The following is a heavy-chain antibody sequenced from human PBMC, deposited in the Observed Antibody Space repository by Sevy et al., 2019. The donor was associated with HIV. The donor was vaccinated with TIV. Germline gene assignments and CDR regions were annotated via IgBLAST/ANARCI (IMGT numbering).Heavy chain of an antibody. Sequence: ASVKVSCKASGGTFSTYIINWVRQAPGQGLEWMGGVIASVNMANSAQKFQGRVTITADGSTSTAYMELSSRTSEDTAIYYCATAMPCGGDCYYFDSWGQGTRVTVSS. V-gene: IGHV1-69*10. J-gene: IGHJ4*02. CDR1: GGTFSTYI. CDR2: VIASVNMA. CDR3: ATAMPCGGDCYYFDS. D-gene: IGHD2-21*02.